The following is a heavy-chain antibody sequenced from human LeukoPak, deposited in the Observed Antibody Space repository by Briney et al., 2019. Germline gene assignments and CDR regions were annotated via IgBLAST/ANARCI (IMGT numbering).Heavy chain of an antibody. V-gene: IGHV4-4*07. D-gene: IGHD3-10*01. CDR2: IYTSGST. J-gene: IGHJ6*02. CDR1: GGSISSYY. CDR3: ARDHAILLRFGELSGRPYYYGMDV. Sequence: SETLSLTCTVSGGSISSYYWSWIRQPAGKGLEWIGRIYTSGSTNYNPSLKSRVTMSVDTSKNQFSLKLSSVTAADTAVYYCARDHAILLRFGELSGRPYYYGMDVWGQGTTVTVSS.